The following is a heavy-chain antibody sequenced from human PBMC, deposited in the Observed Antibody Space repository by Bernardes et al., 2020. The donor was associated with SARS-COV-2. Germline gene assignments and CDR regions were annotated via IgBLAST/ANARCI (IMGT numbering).Heavy chain of an antibody. CDR1: GGSISSDTYT. J-gene: IGHJ4*02. D-gene: IGHD4-4*01. CDR2: IHHSGDT. Sequence: SETLSLTCTVSGGSISSDTYTWGWIRQPPGKGLEWIGSIHHSGDTFYNSSLKSRIIMSIDTSKSQFSLNLTSVTAADTAVYYCTSLSTDYNNDWGQGTLVTVSS. V-gene: IGHV4-39*01. CDR3: TSLSTDYNND.